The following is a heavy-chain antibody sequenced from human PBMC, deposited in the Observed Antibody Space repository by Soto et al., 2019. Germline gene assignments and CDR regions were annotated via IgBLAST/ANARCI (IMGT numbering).Heavy chain of an antibody. CDR3: AKKPPSSIQGWAFGMDV. J-gene: IGHJ6*02. Sequence: EVQLVETGGGLIQPGGSLRLSCLASGFSLTTNYIIWVRQPPGKGLEWVSTTFTGGSTHYADSVKGRFSISRDNSKNTVYLQMNNLRVEDTAVYYCAKKPPSSIQGWAFGMDVWGQGTTVSVSS. CDR1: GFSLTTNY. D-gene: IGHD1-26*01. CDR2: TFTGGST. V-gene: IGHV3-53*02.